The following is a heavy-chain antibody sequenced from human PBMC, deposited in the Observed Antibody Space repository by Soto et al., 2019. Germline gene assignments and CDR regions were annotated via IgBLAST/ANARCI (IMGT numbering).Heavy chain of an antibody. V-gene: IGHV4-34*01. CDR1: GGSFSGYY. D-gene: IGHD6-19*01. J-gene: IGHJ4*02. Sequence: SETLSLTCAVYGGSFSGYYWSWIRQPPGKGLEWIGEINHSGSTNYNPSLKSRVTISVDTSKNQFSLKLSSVTAADTAVYYCARGRVAVAVHFDYWGQGTLVTVSS. CDR3: ARGRVAVAVHFDY. CDR2: INHSGST.